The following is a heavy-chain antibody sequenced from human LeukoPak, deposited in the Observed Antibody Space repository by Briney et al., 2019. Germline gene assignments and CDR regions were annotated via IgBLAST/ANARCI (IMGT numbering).Heavy chain of an antibody. CDR1: GGSISSYY. J-gene: IGHJ6*02. V-gene: IGHV4-59*08. Sequence: SETLSLTCTVSGGSISSYYWSWIRQPPGKGLEWIGYIYYSGSTNYNPSLKSRVTISVDTSKNQFSLKLSSVTAADTAVYYCARHFRLDVRGQGTTVTVSS. CDR2: IYYSGST. D-gene: IGHD3-10*01. CDR3: ARHFRLDV.